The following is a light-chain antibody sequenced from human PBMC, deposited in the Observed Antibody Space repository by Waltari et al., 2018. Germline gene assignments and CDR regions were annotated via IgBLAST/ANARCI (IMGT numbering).Light chain of an antibody. CDR3: YSSDSTGLRV. CDR1: ELPRKY. CDR2: EDT. J-gene: IGLJ1*01. Sequence: SYELTQPPSVSVSPGQTARITCSGHELPRKYAYWFQQKSGQAPRLVIYEDTKRPSGILGRFSGSSSGTVATLTITGAQVDDEADYYCYSSDSTGLRVFGGGTTVVVL. V-gene: IGLV3-10*01.